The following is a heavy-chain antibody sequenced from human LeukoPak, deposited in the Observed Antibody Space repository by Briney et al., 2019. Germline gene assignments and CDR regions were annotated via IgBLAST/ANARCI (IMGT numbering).Heavy chain of an antibody. CDR3: ARHRCVWGSYRLDY. CDR1: GGSISSSY. J-gene: IGHJ4*02. Sequence: PSETLSLTCTVSGGSISSSYWSWIRQPPGKGLEWIGYIYYSGSTNYNSSLKSRVTISVDTSKNQFSLKLSSVTAADTAVYYCARHRCVWGSYRLDYWGQGTLVTVSS. D-gene: IGHD3-16*02. V-gene: IGHV4-59*08. CDR2: IYYSGST.